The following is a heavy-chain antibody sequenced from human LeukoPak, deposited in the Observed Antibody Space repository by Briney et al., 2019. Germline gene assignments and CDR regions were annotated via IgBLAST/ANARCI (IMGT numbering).Heavy chain of an antibody. CDR3: ARAPWEGRRADAFDI. Sequence: SETLSLTCTVSGGSISSGGYYWSWIRQHPGKGLEWIGYIYYSGSTNYNPSLKSRVTISVDTSKNQFPLKLSSVTAADTAVYYCARAPWEGRRADAFDIWGQGTMVTVSS. D-gene: IGHD1-26*01. CDR1: GGSISSGGYY. CDR2: IYYSGST. J-gene: IGHJ3*02. V-gene: IGHV4-61*08.